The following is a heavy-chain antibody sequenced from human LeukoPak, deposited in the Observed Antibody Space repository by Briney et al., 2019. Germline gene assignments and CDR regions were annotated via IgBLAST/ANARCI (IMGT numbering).Heavy chain of an antibody. J-gene: IGHJ5*02. CDR1: GFTFSSYA. D-gene: IGHD2-2*01. Sequence: GASLRLSCAASGFTFSSYAMSWVRQAPGKGLEWVSAISGSGGSTYYADSVKGRFTISRDNSKNTLYLQMNSLRAEDTAVYYCAKQDIVVVPAAMWFGPRGQGTLVNVS. CDR2: ISGSGGST. V-gene: IGHV3-23*01. CDR3: AKQDIVVVPAAMWFGP.